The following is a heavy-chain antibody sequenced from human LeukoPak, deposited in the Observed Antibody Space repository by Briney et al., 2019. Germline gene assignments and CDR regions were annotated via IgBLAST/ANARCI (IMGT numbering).Heavy chain of an antibody. J-gene: IGHJ4*02. Sequence: GASVKVSCKASGYTFTNYHIAWVRQAPGQGLEWMGGIIPIFGTANYAQKFQGRVTITADESTSTAYMELSSLRSEDTAVYYCASPAYGSGSYYNFDYWGQGTLVTVSS. CDR3: ASPAYGSGSYYNFDY. CDR2: IIPIFGTA. V-gene: IGHV1-69*13. CDR1: GYTFTNYH. D-gene: IGHD3-10*01.